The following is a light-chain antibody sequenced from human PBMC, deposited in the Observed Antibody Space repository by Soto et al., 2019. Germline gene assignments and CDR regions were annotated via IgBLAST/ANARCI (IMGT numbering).Light chain of an antibody. V-gene: IGKV3-15*01. Sequence: EILMTQSPATLSVSPGDRATLSCRASQSVSSNLAWYQQKTGQASSLHIYCASTRSTGIPAMFSGSGSGTEFTLTLSSLQSEYCAVNYLQPNDNWPPEYTFGPGTKLEIK. CDR2: CAS. CDR3: QPNDNWPPEYT. J-gene: IGKJ2*01. CDR1: QSVSSN.